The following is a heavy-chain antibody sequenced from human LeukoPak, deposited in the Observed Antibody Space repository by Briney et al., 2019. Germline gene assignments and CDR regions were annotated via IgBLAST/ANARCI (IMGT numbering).Heavy chain of an antibody. J-gene: IGHJ4*02. D-gene: IGHD3-10*01. CDR1: GFIGSNNN. CDR2: IYSGATT. Sequence: GGSLRFSCAASGFIGSNNNIKWIRQAPGKGLEWGSIIYSGATTYYSDSVKGRFILSSDNSKNMLYLQMNSLRVEDTAVYYCARERPGSRVLDYWGQGTVVTVSS. V-gene: IGHV3-66*01. CDR3: ARERPGSRVLDY.